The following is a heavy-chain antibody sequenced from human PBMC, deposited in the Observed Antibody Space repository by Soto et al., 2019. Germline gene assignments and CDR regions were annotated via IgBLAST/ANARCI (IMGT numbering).Heavy chain of an antibody. Sequence: SETLSLTCTGSGVSLSSYYWSWIRQPPGKGLEWIGYIYNSGSTNYNPSLKSRVTISVDRSKNQFSLKLSSVTAADTAVYYCTRGSWFDHWGQGTLVTVS. CDR2: IYNSGST. J-gene: IGHJ5*02. V-gene: IGHV4-59*12. CDR3: TRGSWFDH. CDR1: GVSLSSYY.